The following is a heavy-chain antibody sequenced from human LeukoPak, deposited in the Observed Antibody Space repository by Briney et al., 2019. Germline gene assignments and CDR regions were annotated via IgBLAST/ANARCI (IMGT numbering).Heavy chain of an antibody. CDR3: ARDQTDSSGYYYDWFDP. CDR1: GGSISSYY. J-gene: IGHJ5*02. Sequence: SETLSFTCTVSGGSISSYYWSWIRQPPGKGLEWIGYIYYSGSTNYNPSLKSRVTISVDTSKNQFSLKLSSVTAADTAVYYCARDQTDSSGYYYDWFDPWGQGTLVTVSS. V-gene: IGHV4-59*12. D-gene: IGHD3-22*01. CDR2: IYYSGST.